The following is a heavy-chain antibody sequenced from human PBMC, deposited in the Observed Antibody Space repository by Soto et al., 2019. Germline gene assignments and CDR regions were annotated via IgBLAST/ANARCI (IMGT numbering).Heavy chain of an antibody. CDR1: GGSFSGYY. J-gene: IGHJ4*02. CDR2: INHSGST. V-gene: IGHV4-34*01. CDR3: ARDRNTTTFGELSLDY. Sequence: SETLSLTCAVYGGSFSGYYWSWIRQPPGKGLEWIGEINHSGSTNYNPSLKSRVTISVDTSKNQFSLKLSSVTAADTAVYYCARDRNTTTFGELSLDYWGQGTLVTVSS. D-gene: IGHD3-10*01.